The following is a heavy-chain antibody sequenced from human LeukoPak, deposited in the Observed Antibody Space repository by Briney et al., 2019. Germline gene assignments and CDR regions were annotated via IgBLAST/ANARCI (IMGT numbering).Heavy chain of an antibody. D-gene: IGHD6-19*01. Sequence: GGSLRLSCTASGFTFSSYAMNWVRQAPGKGLEWVSGIGAGGTFTYYADSVKGRFTIFRDNSRNTLYLQMNSLRADDTAVYYCAKGGGWYYYFDYWGQGTLVTVSS. J-gene: IGHJ4*02. CDR1: GFTFSSYA. V-gene: IGHV3-23*01. CDR2: IGAGGTFT. CDR3: AKGGGWYYYFDY.